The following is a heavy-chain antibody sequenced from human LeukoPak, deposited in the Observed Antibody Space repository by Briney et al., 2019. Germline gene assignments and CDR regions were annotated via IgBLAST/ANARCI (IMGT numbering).Heavy chain of an antibody. D-gene: IGHD2-21*02. Sequence: SETLSLTCTVSGDSISSNYWSWIRQPAGKGLEWIGRIYTSGYTNYNPSLKSRVAMSLDTSKNQFSLKLSSVTAADTAVYYCARLQVHCGGDCYTRWYDPWGQGTLVTVSS. CDR3: ARLQVHCGGDCYTRWYDP. CDR2: IYTSGYT. V-gene: IGHV4-4*07. CDR1: GDSISSNY. J-gene: IGHJ5*02.